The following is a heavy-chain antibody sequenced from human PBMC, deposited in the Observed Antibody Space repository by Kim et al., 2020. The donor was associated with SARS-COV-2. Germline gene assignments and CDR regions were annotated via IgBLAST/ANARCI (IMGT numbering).Heavy chain of an antibody. Sequence: SETLSLTCTVSGGSISGSGYYWGWIRQHPGKGLEWIGCIYYSGSTYYNPSLKSRATISVDTSKNQFSLKLSSVTAADTAVYYCARGETRIMIVVVVIILAFDIWGQGTMVTVSS. CDR3: ARGETRIMIVVVVIILAFDI. D-gene: IGHD3-3*01. CDR2: IYYSGST. V-gene: IGHV4-31*03. J-gene: IGHJ3*02. CDR1: GGSISGSGYY.